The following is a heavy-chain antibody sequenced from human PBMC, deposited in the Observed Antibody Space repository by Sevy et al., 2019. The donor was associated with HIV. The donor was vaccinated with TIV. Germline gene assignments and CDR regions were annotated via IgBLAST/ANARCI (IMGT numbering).Heavy chain of an antibody. CDR2: IYYSGST. CDR1: GGSISSSSYY. CDR3: ARSGYCSGGSCYVGPYYFDY. D-gene: IGHD2-15*01. V-gene: IGHV4-39*01. Sequence: SETLSLTCTVSGGSISSSSYYWDWIRQPPGKGLEWIGSIYYSGSTYYNPSLKSRVTISVDTSKNQFSLKLSSVTAADTAMYYCARSGYCSGGSCYVGPYYFDYWGQGTLVTVSS. J-gene: IGHJ4*02.